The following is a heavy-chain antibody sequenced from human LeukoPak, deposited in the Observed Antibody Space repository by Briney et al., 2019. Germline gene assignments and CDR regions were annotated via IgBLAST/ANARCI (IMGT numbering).Heavy chain of an antibody. D-gene: IGHD6-19*01. CDR1: GYSFTSYW. Sequence: GKSLKISCKGSGYSFTSYWIGWVRQMPGKGLEWMGIIYPGDSDTRYSPSFQGQVTISADKSISTAYLQWSSLKASDTAMYYCARRIAVAGTSDAFDIWGQGTMVTVSS. V-gene: IGHV5-51*01. CDR2: IYPGDSDT. CDR3: ARRIAVAGTSDAFDI. J-gene: IGHJ3*02.